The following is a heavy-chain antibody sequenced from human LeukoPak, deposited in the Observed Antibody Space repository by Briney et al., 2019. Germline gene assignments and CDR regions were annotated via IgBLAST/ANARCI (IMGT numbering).Heavy chain of an antibody. D-gene: IGHD4-17*01. CDR3: ARDHYPYDDSSFDY. V-gene: IGHV3-21*01. Sequence: GGSLRLSCAASGFTFSSYSMNWVRQAPGKGLEWVSSISSSSSYIYYADSVRGRFTISRDNAKNSLYLQMNSLRAEDTAVYYCARDHYPYDDSSFDYWGQGTLVTVSS. J-gene: IGHJ4*02. CDR2: ISSSSSYI. CDR1: GFTFSSYS.